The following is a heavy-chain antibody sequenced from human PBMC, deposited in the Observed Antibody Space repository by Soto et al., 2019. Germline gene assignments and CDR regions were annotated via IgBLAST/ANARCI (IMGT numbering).Heavy chain of an antibody. CDR3: TGHTPFEVKYYYGMDV. CDR1: GFTFGDYS. V-gene: IGHV3-49*03. Sequence: PGGSLRLSCTASGFTFGDYSISWFRQAPWKGLEWVGFIRSKAYGGTTEYAASVKGRFTISRDDSKSIAYLQMNSLKTEDTAVYYCTGHTPFEVKYYYGMDVWGQRTTVTVSS. D-gene: IGHD2-2*02. J-gene: IGHJ6*02. CDR2: IRSKAYGGTT.